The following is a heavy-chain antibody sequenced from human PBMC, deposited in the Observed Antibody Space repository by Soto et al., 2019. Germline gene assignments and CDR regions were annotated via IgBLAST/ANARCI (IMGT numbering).Heavy chain of an antibody. D-gene: IGHD2-2*02. CDR2: IYPGDSDT. CDR1: GYSFTSYW. J-gene: IGHJ6*02. CDR3: ARWEGYCSSTSCYTPGDYGMDV. V-gene: IGHV5-51*01. Sequence: PGESLKISCKGSGYSFTSYWIGWVRQMPGKGLEWMGIIYPGDSDTRYSPSFQGQVTISADKSISTAYLQWSSLKASDTAMYYCARWEGYCSSTSCYTPGDYGMDVWGQGTTVTVPS.